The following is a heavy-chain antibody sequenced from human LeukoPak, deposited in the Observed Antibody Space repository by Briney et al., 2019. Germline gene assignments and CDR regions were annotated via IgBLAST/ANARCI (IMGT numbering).Heavy chain of an antibody. CDR2: IYTSGST. CDR3: ARDGAPYSSGWYY. J-gene: IGHJ4*02. D-gene: IGHD6-19*01. Sequence: SETLSLTCAVYGGSFSGYYWSRIRQPPGKGLEWIGRIYTSGSTNYNPSLKSRVTISVDTSKNQFSLKLSSVTAADAAVYYCARDGAPYSSGWYYWGQGTLVTVSS. CDR1: GGSFSGYY. V-gene: IGHV4-4*08.